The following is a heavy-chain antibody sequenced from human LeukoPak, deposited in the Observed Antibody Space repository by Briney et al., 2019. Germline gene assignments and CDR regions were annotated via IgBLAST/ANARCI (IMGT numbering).Heavy chain of an antibody. Sequence: GGSLRLSCAASGLTFSGYGIHWVRQAPGKGLEWVSSISSSSSYIYYADSVKGRFTISRDNAKNSLYLQMNSLRAEDTAAYYCARAIVATNIDYWGQGTLVTVSS. CDR3: ARAIVATNIDY. D-gene: IGHD5-12*01. CDR1: GLTFSGYG. J-gene: IGHJ4*02. CDR2: ISSSSSYI. V-gene: IGHV3-21*01.